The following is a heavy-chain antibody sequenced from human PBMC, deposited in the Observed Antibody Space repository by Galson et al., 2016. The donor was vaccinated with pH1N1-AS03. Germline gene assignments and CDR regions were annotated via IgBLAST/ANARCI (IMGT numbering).Heavy chain of an antibody. CDR1: GFSFSIFL. V-gene: IGHV3-7*01. CDR2: IRGDGRRK. D-gene: IGHD1-26*01. J-gene: IGHJ1*01. CDR3: ADVGATML. Sequence: SLRLSCAVSGFSFSIFLMSWVRQAPGKGLEWVSTIRGDGRRKYYADSVKGRFTISKDNAQTSLYLQMNSLSAADTAVYYCADVGATMLWGQGTLVTVSS.